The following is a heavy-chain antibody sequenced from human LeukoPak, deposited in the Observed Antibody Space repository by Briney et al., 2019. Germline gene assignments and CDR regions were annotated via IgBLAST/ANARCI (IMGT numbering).Heavy chain of an antibody. D-gene: IGHD3-22*01. V-gene: IGHV4-59*08. CDR3: ARHEEYYDSFYDY. Sequence: SETLSLTCTVSGGSINSFYWSWIRQPPGKGLEWIGRIYTSGSTNYNPSLKSRVTISVDTSKNQFSLKLSSVTAADTAVYYCARHEEYYDSFYDYWGQGTLVTVSS. J-gene: IGHJ4*02. CDR2: IYTSGST. CDR1: GGSINSFY.